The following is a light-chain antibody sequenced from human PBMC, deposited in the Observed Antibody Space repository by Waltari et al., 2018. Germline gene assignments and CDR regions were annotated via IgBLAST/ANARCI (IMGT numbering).Light chain of an antibody. V-gene: IGLV2-14*03. Sequence: QSALTQPASVSGSPGQSITVSCTGTSSDIGTYNYVSLYQQHPGKAPKLMIYDVRSRPSGVSNRFSGSKSGNTASLTISGLQAEDEADYYCDSKSSSSPHVFGTGTKVTVL. J-gene: IGLJ1*01. CDR1: SSDIGTYNY. CDR3: DSKSSSSPHV. CDR2: DVR.